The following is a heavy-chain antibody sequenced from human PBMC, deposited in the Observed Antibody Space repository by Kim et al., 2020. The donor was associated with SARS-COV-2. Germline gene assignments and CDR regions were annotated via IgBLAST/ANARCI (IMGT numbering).Heavy chain of an antibody. Sequence: ADSGKGRFPTSRDNSKNPLYLQMNSLRAEDTAVYYCAKDRNGYNSRGWGDWGQGTLVTVSS. J-gene: IGHJ4*02. V-gene: IGHV3-23*01. CDR3: AKDRNGYNSRGWGD. D-gene: IGHD5-12*01.